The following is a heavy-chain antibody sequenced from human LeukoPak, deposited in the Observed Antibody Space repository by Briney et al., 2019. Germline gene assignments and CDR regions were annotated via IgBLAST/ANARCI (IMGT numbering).Heavy chain of an antibody. CDR2: IYPGDSDT. CDR1: GYSFTSYW. CDR3: ARGEYYYDSSGYWQFDY. D-gene: IGHD3-22*01. J-gene: IGHJ4*02. V-gene: IGHV5-51*01. Sequence: GKSLKIPCKGSGYSFTSYWIGWVRQMPGKGLEWMGIIYPGDSDTRYSPSFQGQVTISADKSISTAYLQWSSLKASDTAMYYCARGEYYYDSSGYWQFDYWGQGTLVTVSS.